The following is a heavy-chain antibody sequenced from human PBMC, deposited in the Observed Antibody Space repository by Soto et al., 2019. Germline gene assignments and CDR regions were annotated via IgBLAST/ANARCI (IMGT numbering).Heavy chain of an antibody. CDR1: GYTYTSYD. CDR2: MNPNSGNT. J-gene: IGHJ6*03. V-gene: IGHV1-8*01. CDR3: ARGDMTTVNHYYYYYMDV. Sequence: ASVKASSEAPGYTYTSYDINWLRQATGQGLEWMGWMNPNSGNTGYAQKFQGRVTMTRNTSISTAYMELSSLRSEDTAVYYCARGDMTTVNHYYYYYMDVWGKGTTVTVSS. D-gene: IGHD4-4*01.